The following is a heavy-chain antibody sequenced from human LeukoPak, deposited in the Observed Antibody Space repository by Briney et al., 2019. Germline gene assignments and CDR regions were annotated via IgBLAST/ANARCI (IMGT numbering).Heavy chain of an antibody. V-gene: IGHV3-48*04. Sequence: GGSLRLSCAASGFTFSSYSMNWVRQAPGKGLEWVSYISSSSSTIYYADSVKGRFTISRDNAKNSLYLQMNSLRAEDTAVYYCARDSEGYSGSPFDYWGQGTLVTVSS. J-gene: IGHJ4*02. CDR2: ISSSSSTI. D-gene: IGHD1-26*01. CDR3: ARDSEGYSGSPFDY. CDR1: GFTFSSYS.